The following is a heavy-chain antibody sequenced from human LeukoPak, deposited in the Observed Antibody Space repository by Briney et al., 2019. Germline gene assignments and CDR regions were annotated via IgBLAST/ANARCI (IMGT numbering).Heavy chain of an antibody. V-gene: IGHV4-39*07. CDR2: INYSGKT. J-gene: IGHJ5*02. D-gene: IGHD3-9*01. CDR1: GGSISSSSVY. Sequence: SETLSLTCTVSGGSISSSSVYWGWIRQPPGKGLEWIASINYSGKTYYNPSLKSRVTISIDTSKSQFSLRLTSVTAADTAVYYCARGIPTGYHDTWGQGTPVTVSS. CDR3: ARGIPTGYHDT.